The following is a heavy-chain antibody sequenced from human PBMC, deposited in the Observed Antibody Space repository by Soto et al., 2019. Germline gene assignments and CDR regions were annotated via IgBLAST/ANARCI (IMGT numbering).Heavy chain of an antibody. J-gene: IGHJ6*03. D-gene: IGHD2-2*01. Sequence: ASVKVSCKASGYTFTSYGISWVRQAPGQGLEWMGWISAYNGNTNYAQKLQGRVTMTTDTSTSTAYMELRSLRSDDTAVYYCARSIGYCSSTSCHYYYYYYMDVWGKGTTVTVSS. V-gene: IGHV1-18*01. CDR2: ISAYNGNT. CDR3: ARSIGYCSSTSCHYYYYYYMDV. CDR1: GYTFTSYG.